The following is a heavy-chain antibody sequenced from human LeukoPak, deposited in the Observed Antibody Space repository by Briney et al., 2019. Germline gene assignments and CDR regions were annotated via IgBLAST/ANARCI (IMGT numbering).Heavy chain of an antibody. J-gene: IGHJ6*02. V-gene: IGHV4-4*07. Sequence: SETLSLTCTVSGGSISSYYWSWIRQPAGKGLEWIGRIYTSGSTNYNPSLKSRVTMSVDTSKNQFSLKLSSVTAADTAVYYCARDSSTGYDSSGYYLYYYGMDVWGQGTTVTVSS. CDR3: ARDSSTGYDSSGYYLYYYGMDV. D-gene: IGHD3-22*01. CDR2: IYTSGST. CDR1: GGSISSYY.